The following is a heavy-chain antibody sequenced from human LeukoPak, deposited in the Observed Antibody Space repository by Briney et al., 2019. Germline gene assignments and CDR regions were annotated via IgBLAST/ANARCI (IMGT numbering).Heavy chain of an antibody. CDR2: IYYSGST. J-gene: IGHJ5*02. Sequence: SETLSLTCTVSGGSISSYYWSWIRQPPGKGLEWIGYIYYSGSTNYNPSLKSRVTISVNTSKNQFSLKLSSVTAADTAVYYCARQAGGYCSSTSCSNWFDPWGQGTLVTVSS. CDR3: ARQAGGYCSSTSCSNWFDP. V-gene: IGHV4-59*08. CDR1: GGSISSYY. D-gene: IGHD2-2*01.